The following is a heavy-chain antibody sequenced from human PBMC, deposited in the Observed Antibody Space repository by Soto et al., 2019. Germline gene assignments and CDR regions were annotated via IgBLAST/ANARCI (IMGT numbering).Heavy chain of an antibody. CDR2: ISGSGGST. J-gene: IGHJ6*02. Sequence: GGSLRLSCAASGFTFSSYAMSWVRQAPGKGLEWVSAISGSGGSTYYADSVKGRFTISRDNSKNTLYLQMNSLRAEDTAVYYCAKHNVDWQLEDYYYYGMDVWGQGTTVTVSS. V-gene: IGHV3-23*01. CDR1: GFTFSSYA. D-gene: IGHD6-6*01. CDR3: AKHNVDWQLEDYYYYGMDV.